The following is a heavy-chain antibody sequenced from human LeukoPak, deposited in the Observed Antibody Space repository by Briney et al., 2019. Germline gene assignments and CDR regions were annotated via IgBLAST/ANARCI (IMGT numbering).Heavy chain of an antibody. V-gene: IGHV3-30*18. J-gene: IGHJ4*02. CDR1: GFTFSSYG. Sequence: PGGSLRLPCAASGFTFSSYGMHWVRQAPGKGLEWVAVISYDGSNKYYADSVKGRFTISRDNSKNTLYLQMNSLRAEDTAVYYCAKLGGLAAAGDYWGQGTLVTVSS. D-gene: IGHD6-13*01. CDR2: ISYDGSNK. CDR3: AKLGGLAAAGDY.